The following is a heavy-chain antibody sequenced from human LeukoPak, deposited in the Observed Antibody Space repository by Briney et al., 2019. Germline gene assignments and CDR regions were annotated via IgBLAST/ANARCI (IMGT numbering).Heavy chain of an antibody. J-gene: IGHJ4*02. CDR2: IKSKTDGGTT. CDR3: TTKVEMATMLIGY. Sequence: PGGSLRLSCAASGFTFSNSWMSWVRQAPGKGREWVGRIKSKTDGGTTDYAAHVKGRFRISRDDSKHTLYLQMNSLKTEDTAVYYCTTKVEMATMLIGYWGQGTLVTVSS. D-gene: IGHD5-24*01. CDR1: GFTFSNSW. V-gene: IGHV3-15*01.